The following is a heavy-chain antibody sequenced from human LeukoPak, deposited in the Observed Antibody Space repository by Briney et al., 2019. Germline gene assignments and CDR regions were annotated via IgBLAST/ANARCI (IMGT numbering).Heavy chain of an antibody. Sequence: SETLSLTCTVSGGSISTYYWSWIRQPPGKGLEWIGYIYNSGSTNYNPSLKSRVTISIDTSKNQFSLKLNSVTAADTAVYYCARRGGYCSGGSCELDYWGQGTLVTVSS. CDR1: GGSISTYY. V-gene: IGHV4-59*08. D-gene: IGHD2-15*01. J-gene: IGHJ4*02. CDR3: ARRGGYCSGGSCELDY. CDR2: IYNSGST.